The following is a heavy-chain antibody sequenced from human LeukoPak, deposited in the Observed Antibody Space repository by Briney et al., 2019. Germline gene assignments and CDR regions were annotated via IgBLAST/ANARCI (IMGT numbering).Heavy chain of an antibody. D-gene: IGHD2-2*01. Sequence: ASVKVSCKASGGTFSSYAISWVRQAPGQGLEWMGRIIPILGIANYAQKFQGRVTITADKSTSTAYMELSSLRSEDTAVYYCARVRRSHCSGTSCYRTYYYYYGMDVWGQGTTVTVSS. J-gene: IGHJ6*02. CDR1: GGTFSSYA. V-gene: IGHV1-69*04. CDR2: IIPILGIA. CDR3: ARVRRSHCSGTSCYRTYYYYYGMDV.